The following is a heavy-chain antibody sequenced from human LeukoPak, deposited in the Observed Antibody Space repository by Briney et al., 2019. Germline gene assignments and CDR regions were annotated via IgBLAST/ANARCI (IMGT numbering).Heavy chain of an antibody. CDR2: IIPILGIA. D-gene: IGHD6-19*01. V-gene: IGHV1-69*04. Sequence: ASVKVSCKASGGTFSSYAISWVRQAPGQGLEWMGRIIPILGIANYAQKFQGRVTITADKSTSTAYMELSSLRSEDTAVYYCARDRRYSSGWYPADYWGQGTLVTVSS. J-gene: IGHJ4*02. CDR3: ARDRRYSSGWYPADY. CDR1: GGTFSSYA.